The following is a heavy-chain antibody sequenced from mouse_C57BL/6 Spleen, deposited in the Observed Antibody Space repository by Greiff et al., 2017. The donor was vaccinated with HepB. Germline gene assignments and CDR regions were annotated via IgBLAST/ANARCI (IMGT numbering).Heavy chain of an antibody. Sequence: QVQLQQSGAELVKPGASVKISCKASGYAFSSYWMNWVKQRPGKGLEWIGQIYPGDGDTNYNGKFKGKATLTADKSSSTAYMQLSSLTSEDSAVYFCAREIYYYGSSYPYWYFDVWGTGTTVTVSS. J-gene: IGHJ1*03. CDR2: IYPGDGDT. D-gene: IGHD1-1*01. CDR1: GYAFSSYW. V-gene: IGHV1-80*01. CDR3: AREIYYYGSSYPYWYFDV.